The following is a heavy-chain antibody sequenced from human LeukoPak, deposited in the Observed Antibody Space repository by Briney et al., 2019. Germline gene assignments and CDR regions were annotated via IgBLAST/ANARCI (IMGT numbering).Heavy chain of an antibody. D-gene: IGHD3/OR15-3a*01. Sequence: PGGSLRLSCAASGFTFDDYAMHWVRQAPGKGLEWVAGISDSGGSTKYADSVKGRFTISRDNPKNTLFLQMNSLRAEDTAVYFCAKRGVVIRVVLVGFHKEAYYFESWGQGALVTVSS. CDR2: ISDSGGST. J-gene: IGHJ4*02. V-gene: IGHV3-23*01. CDR1: GFTFDDYA. CDR3: AKRGVVIRVVLVGFHKEAYYFES.